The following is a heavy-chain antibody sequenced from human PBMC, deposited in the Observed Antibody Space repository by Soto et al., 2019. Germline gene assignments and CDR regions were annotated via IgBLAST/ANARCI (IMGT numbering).Heavy chain of an antibody. CDR2: IWYDGTQK. J-gene: IGHJ4*02. CDR1: GFTFNTYS. Sequence: GVSLRLSCEASGFTFNTYSMHWVRQPPGKGLEWLAAIWYDGTQKYYAKGRFIISRDNSKKTLYLEMNSLRAEDTAVYYCARDGGTKVNGLGHFDFWGQGTLVTVS. D-gene: IGHD4-17*01. CDR3: ARDGGTKVNGLGHFDF. V-gene: IGHV3-33*01.